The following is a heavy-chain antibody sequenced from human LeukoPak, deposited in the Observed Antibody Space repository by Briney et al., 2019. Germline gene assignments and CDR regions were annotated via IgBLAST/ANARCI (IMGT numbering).Heavy chain of an antibody. CDR3: ATLGIDYYDSSGYGWFDP. CDR1: GYTFTSYD. V-gene: IGHV1-24*01. D-gene: IGHD3-22*01. Sequence: GASVKVSCKASGYTFTSYDINWVRQATGQGLEWMGGFDPEDGETIYAQKFQGRVTMTEDTSTDTAYMELSSLRSEDTAVYYCATLGIDYYDSSGYGWFDPWGQGTLVTVSS. CDR2: FDPEDGET. J-gene: IGHJ5*02.